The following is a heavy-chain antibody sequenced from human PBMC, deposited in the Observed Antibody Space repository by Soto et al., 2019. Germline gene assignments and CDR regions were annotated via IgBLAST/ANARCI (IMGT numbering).Heavy chain of an antibody. D-gene: IGHD1-26*01. CDR3: AREGSHDAFDI. J-gene: IGHJ3*02. CDR2: INAGNGNT. CDR1: GYTFTSYA. Sequence: ASVKVSCKASGYTFTSYAMHWVRQAPGQRLEWMGWINAGNGNTKYSQKFQGRVTITRDTSASTTYMELSSLRSEDTAVYYCAREGSHDAFDIWGQGTMVTVSS. V-gene: IGHV1-3*01.